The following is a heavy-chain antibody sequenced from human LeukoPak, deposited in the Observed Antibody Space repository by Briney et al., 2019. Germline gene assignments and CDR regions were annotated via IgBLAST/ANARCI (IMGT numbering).Heavy chain of an antibody. V-gene: IGHV1-18*04. CDR2: ISPYNGNT. CDR3: ARDRGWGSSGWYVDY. CDR1: GYTFNGYY. D-gene: IGHD6-19*01. J-gene: IGHJ4*02. Sequence: ASVKVSCEASGYTFNGYYMHWVRQAPGQGLEWMGWISPYNGNTNYAQKLQGRVTMTTDTSTSTAYMELRSLRSDDTAVYYCARDRGWGSSGWYVDYWGQGTLVTVSS.